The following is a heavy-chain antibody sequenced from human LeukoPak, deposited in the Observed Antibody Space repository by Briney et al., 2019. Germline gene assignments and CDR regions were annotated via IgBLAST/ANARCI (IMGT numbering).Heavy chain of an antibody. D-gene: IGHD2-15*01. J-gene: IGHJ6*02. CDR3: ARDSDCSGGSCYSGDYYYYGMDV. Sequence: SETLSLTCTVSGGSISSGGYYWSWIRQHPGKGLEWIGYIYYSGSTYYNPSLKSRVTISVDTSKNQFSLKLSSVTAADTAVYYCARDSDCSGGSCYSGDYYYYGMDVWGQGTTVTVSS. V-gene: IGHV4-31*03. CDR1: GGSISSGGYY. CDR2: IYYSGST.